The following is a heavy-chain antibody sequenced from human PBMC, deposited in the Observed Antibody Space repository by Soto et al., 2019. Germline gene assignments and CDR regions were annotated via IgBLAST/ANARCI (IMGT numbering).Heavy chain of an antibody. CDR3: ASYSSIAARYYYGMDV. CDR2: IYPGDSDT. Sequence: PGESLKISCKGSGYSFTSYWIGWVRQMPGKGLEWMGIIYPGDSDTRYSPSFQGQVTISADKSISTAYLQWSSLKASDTAMYYCASYSSIAARYYYGMDVWGQGTTVTVSS. V-gene: IGHV5-51*01. J-gene: IGHJ6*02. D-gene: IGHD6-6*01. CDR1: GYSFTSYW.